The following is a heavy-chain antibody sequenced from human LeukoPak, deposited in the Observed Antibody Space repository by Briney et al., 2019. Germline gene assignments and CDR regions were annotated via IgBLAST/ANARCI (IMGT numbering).Heavy chain of an antibody. CDR1: GFTFSAYA. V-gene: IGHV3-23*01. D-gene: IGHD6-13*01. CDR2: ISGSGGSI. Sequence: PGGSLRLSCAASGFTFSAYAMSWVRQAPGKGLEWVSVISGSGGSIYYADSVKGRFTISRDNSKNTLYLQMNSLRAEDTAVYYCARGTTSSSWPYYYFDYWGQGTLVTVSS. CDR3: ARGTTSSSWPYYYFDY. J-gene: IGHJ4*02.